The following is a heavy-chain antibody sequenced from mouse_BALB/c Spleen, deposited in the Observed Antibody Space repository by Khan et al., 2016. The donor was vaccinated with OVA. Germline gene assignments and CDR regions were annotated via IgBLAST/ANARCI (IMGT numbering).Heavy chain of an antibody. CDR2: INPSTDYT. Sequence: QVQLKQSGAELAKPGASVKMSCKASGYTFTNYWMHWVKQRPGQGLDWIGFINPSTDYTEYNQKFKDKATLTADKSSSTAYMQLTSLTSEDSAIYYCVNPGKTSAGFTYWGQGTLVTVSA. D-gene: IGHD1-1*01. CDR3: VNPGKTSAGFTY. CDR1: GYTFTNYW. J-gene: IGHJ3*01. V-gene: IGHV1-7*01.